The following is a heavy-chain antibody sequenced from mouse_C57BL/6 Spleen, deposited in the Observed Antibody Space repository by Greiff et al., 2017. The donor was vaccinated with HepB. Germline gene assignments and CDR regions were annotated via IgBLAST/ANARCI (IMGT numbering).Heavy chain of an antibody. CDR1: GYTFTSYT. V-gene: IGHV1-4*01. D-gene: IGHD2-4*01. J-gene: IGHJ4*01. CDR3: ARSDYDDYAMDY. Sequence: QVQLKQSGAELARPGASVKMSCKASGYTFTSYTMHWVKQRPGQGLEWIGYINPSSGYTKYNQKFKDKATLTADKSSSTAYMQLSSLTSEDSAVYYCARSDYDDYAMDYWGQGTSVTVSS. CDR2: INPSSGYT.